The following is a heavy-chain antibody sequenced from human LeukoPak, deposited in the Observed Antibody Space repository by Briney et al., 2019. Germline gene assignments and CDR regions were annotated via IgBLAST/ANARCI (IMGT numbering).Heavy chain of an antibody. CDR3: AGYDNRGLDASDM. CDR2: IYYSGRT. CDR1: GGSISSSSYY. J-gene: IGHJ3*02. D-gene: IGHD3-22*01. V-gene: IGHV4-39*01. Sequence: PSETLSLSCTASGGSISSSSYYWGWIRQPPGKGLEWIGSIYYSGRTYYNPSLKSRVTISVNTSNTQFSLKLSSVTAAATAVYYSAGYDNRGLDASDMGGEASTVT.